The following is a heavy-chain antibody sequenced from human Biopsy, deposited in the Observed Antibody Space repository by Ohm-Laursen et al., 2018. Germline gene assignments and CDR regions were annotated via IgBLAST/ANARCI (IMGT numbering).Heavy chain of an antibody. J-gene: IGHJ4*01. CDR2: ISGSSNNI. V-gene: IGHV3-9*01. CDR1: GFIFSDYG. CDR3: TKRRTAVRPFDS. Sequence: SSLRLSCAASGFIFSDYGMHWVRQAPGKGLEWVSGISGSSNNIIYADSVRGRFTISRDNAKSSLYLEMNSLRSEETAFYYCTKRRTAVRPFDSWGHGTLVTVSS. D-gene: IGHD6-25*01.